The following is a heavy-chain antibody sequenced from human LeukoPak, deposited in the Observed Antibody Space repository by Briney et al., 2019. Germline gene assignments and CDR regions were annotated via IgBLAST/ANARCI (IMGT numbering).Heavy chain of an antibody. CDR3: AAPGVPAATYYFDY. V-gene: IGHV3-30*02. J-gene: IGHJ4*02. CDR2: IRYDGSNK. D-gene: IGHD2-2*01. Sequence: GGSLRLSCAASGFTFSTYGMHWVRQAPGKGLDWVAFIRYDGSNKYYADSVKGRFTISRDNSKNTVYLQMNSLRAEDTAVYYCAAPGVPAATYYFDYWGQGTLVTVSS. CDR1: GFTFSTYG.